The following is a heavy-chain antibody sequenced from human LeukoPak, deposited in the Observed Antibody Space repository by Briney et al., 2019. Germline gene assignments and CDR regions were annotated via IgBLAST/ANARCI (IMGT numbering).Heavy chain of an antibody. CDR3: ARRTGGYNYALFDY. J-gene: IGHJ4*02. CDR1: GYSFTSYW. V-gene: IGHV5-51*01. D-gene: IGHD5-24*01. Sequence: GASLKISSKGSGYSFTSYWIGWVRPMPGKGLEWMGIIYPGDSDTRYGPSFQGQATISADKSISTAYLQWSSLKASDTAMYYCARRTGGYNYALFDYWGQGTLVTVSS. CDR2: IYPGDSDT.